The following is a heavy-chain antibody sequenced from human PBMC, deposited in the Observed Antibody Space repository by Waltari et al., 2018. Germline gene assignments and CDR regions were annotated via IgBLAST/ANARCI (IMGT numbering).Heavy chain of an antibody. CDR1: GLTLGAFA. CDR2: IRSKTYGGAP. V-gene: IGHV3-49*04. CDR3: TRADGMTDLDY. Sequence: EVQLAESGGGLVQQGRSLRLTCRAAGLTLGAFALTWVRQVPGKGLEWVGFIRSKTYGGAPEYAASVKGRFTISRDDSKSVAYLQMNSLRTEDTALYYCTRADGMTDLDYWGQGALVTVSS. J-gene: IGHJ4*02.